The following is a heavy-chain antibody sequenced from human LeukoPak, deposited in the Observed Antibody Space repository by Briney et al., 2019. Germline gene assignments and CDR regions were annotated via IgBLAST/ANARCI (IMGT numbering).Heavy chain of an antibody. J-gene: IGHJ4*02. CDR3: TIRRFLEWSRDY. V-gene: IGHV3-23*01. CDR1: GFTFSSYA. D-gene: IGHD3-3*01. CDR2: ISGSGGST. Sequence: PGGSLRLSCAASGFTFSSYAMSWVRQAPGKGLEWVSAISGSGGSTYYADSVKGRFTISRDNSKNTLYLQMNSLRAEDTAVYYCTIRRFLEWSRDYWGQGTLVTVSS.